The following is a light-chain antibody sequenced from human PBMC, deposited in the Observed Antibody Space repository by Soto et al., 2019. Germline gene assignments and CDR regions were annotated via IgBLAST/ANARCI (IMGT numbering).Light chain of an antibody. V-gene: IGLV2-14*01. CDR3: ASYTSSSTSVI. CDR2: EVS. J-gene: IGLJ2*01. Sequence: QSVLTQPAYVSGSPGQSLTISCTGTSSDVGGYKYVSWYQQHPDKAPKLIIFEVSNRPSGISSRFSGSKSGNTASLTISGLQAEDEADYYCASYTSSSTSVIFGRGTKVTVL. CDR1: SSDVGGYKY.